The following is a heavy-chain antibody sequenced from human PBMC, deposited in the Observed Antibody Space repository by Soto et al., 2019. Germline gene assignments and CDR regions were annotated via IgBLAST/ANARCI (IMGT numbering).Heavy chain of an antibody. J-gene: IGHJ4*02. Sequence: GGSLSVSCAASGFTFSSYAMHWVRQAPGKGLERVAVISYDGSNKYYADSVGGRFTISRDNSKITLYLQMNSLRAEDTAVYYCARGHYGSSCYRTFDKWGQETLETFSS. D-gene: IGHD3-22*01. CDR3: ARGHYGSSCYRTFDK. CDR2: ISYDGSNK. V-gene: IGHV3-30-3*01. CDR1: GFTFSSYA.